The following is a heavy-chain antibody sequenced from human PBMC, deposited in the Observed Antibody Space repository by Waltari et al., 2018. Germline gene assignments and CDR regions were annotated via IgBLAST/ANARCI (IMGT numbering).Heavy chain of an antibody. CDR3: ARFCSATHCYWSFYY. D-gene: IGHD2-21*02. CDR2: VHQNGNT. V-gene: IGHV4-59*01. Sequence: QVQLQESGPGLVKPSETLSLTCTVSGASSTNYYWSWVRQPPGKGLEWIGFVHQNGNTKYNPALKSRVTMSVDTPKKQFSLKLSSVTAVDTAVSSCARFCSATHCYWSFYYWGQGLLVTVSS. CDR1: GASSTNYY. J-gene: IGHJ4*02.